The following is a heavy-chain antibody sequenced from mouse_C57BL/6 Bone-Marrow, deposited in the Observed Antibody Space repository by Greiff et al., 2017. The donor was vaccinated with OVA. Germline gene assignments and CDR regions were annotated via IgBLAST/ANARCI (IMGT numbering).Heavy chain of an antibody. CDR2: IDPSDSET. CDR1: GYTFTSYW. CDR3: ARADYYGSSLFAY. Sequence: QVQLQQPGAELVRPGSSVKLSCKASGYTFTSYWMHWVKQRPIQGLEWIGNIDPSDSETHYNQKFKDKATLTVDKSSSTAYMQLSSLTSEDSAVYYCARADYYGSSLFAYWGRGTLVTVSA. V-gene: IGHV1-52*01. D-gene: IGHD1-1*01. J-gene: IGHJ3*01.